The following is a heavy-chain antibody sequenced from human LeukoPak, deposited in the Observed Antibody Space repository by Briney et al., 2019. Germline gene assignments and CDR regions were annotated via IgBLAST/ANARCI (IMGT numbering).Heavy chain of an antibody. D-gene: IGHD3-22*01. CDR2: INPNSGGT. V-gene: IGHV1-2*02. J-gene: IGHJ1*01. Sequence: ASVKVSCKASGYTFTGYYMHWVRQAPGQGLEWMGWINPNSGGTNYAQKFQGRVTMTRDTSISTAYMELSRLRSDDTAVYYCARVPYYYDSSGPAEYFQHWGQGTLVTVSS. CDR1: GYTFTGYY. CDR3: ARVPYYYDSSGPAEYFQH.